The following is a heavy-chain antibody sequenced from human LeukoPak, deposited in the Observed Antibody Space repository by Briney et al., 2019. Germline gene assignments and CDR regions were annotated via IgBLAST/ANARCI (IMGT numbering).Heavy chain of an antibody. J-gene: IGHJ4*02. CDR1: GGSFSGYY. D-gene: IGHD3-22*01. Sequence: SETLSLTCAVYGGSFSGYYWSWIRQPPGKGLEWIGEINHSGSTNYNPSLKSRVTISVDTSKNQFSLELSSVTAADTAVYYCARGREDYYDSSGYYDGYYWGQGTLVTVSS. CDR3: ARGREDYYDSSGYYDGYY. CDR2: INHSGST. V-gene: IGHV4-34*01.